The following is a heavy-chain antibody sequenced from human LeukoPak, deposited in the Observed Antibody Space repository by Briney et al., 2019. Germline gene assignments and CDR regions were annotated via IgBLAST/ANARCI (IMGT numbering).Heavy chain of an antibody. CDR3: ARQTGSGLFTLP. V-gene: IGHV4-34*01. D-gene: IGHD3/OR15-3a*01. CDR2: INHSGST. CDR1: GFTFSSYG. J-gene: IGHJ4*02. Sequence: GSLRLSCAASGFTFSSYGMHWVRQPPGKGLEWIGEINHSGSTYYNASLKSRVTISIDTSNNQISLRLISVTATDTAMYYCARQTGSGLFTLPGGQGTLVTVSS.